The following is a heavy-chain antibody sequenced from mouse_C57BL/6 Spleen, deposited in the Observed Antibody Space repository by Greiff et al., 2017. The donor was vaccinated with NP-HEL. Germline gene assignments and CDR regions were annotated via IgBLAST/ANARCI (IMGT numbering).Heavy chain of an antibody. D-gene: IGHD2-3*01. J-gene: IGHJ2*01. CDR2: INPGSGGT. V-gene: IGHV1-54*01. Sequence: QVQLKQSGAELVRPGTSVKVSCKASGYAFTNYLIEWVKQRPGQGLEWIGVINPGSGGTNYNEKFKGKATLTADKSSSTAYMQLSSLTSEDSAVYFCARKGIYDGYYYYFDYWGQGTTLTVSS. CDR3: ARKGIYDGYYYYFDY. CDR1: GYAFTNYL.